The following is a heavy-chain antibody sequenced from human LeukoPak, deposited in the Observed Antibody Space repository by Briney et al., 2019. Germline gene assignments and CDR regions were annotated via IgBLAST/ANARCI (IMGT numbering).Heavy chain of an antibody. CDR2: ISSDGSST. Sequence: GGSLRLSCAASGFTFSSYWMHLVRQAPGKGLVWVSRISSDGSSTYYADSVKGRFTISRDNAKNSLYLQMNSLRAEDTAVYYCARDLLGTLVRGPIDYWGQGTLVTVSS. D-gene: IGHD3-10*01. J-gene: IGHJ4*02. CDR3: ARDLLGTLVRGPIDY. V-gene: IGHV3-74*01. CDR1: GFTFSSYW.